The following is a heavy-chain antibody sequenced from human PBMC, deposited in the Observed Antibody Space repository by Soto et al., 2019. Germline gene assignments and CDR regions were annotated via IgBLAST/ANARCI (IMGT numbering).Heavy chain of an antibody. CDR3: VRVPTGGYAFSLDDY. D-gene: IGHD5-12*01. CDR2: INGDGTRT. CDR1: GFTFSTYC. V-gene: IGHV3-74*01. Sequence: EVQLVESGGGLVQPGGSLRLSCVASGFTFSTYCMHWVRQAPGKGLVWVSRINGDGTRTTYADSVEGRFTISRDNAKNTLYLQMNSLRAEDTAVYFCVRVPTGGYAFSLDDYWGQGTLVTVSS. J-gene: IGHJ4*02.